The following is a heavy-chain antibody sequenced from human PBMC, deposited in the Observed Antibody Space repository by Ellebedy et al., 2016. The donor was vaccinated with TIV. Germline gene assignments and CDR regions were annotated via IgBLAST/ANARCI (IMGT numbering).Heavy chain of an antibody. D-gene: IGHD6-19*01. CDR3: ARDGRIAMAGKSDY. V-gene: IGHV3-21*01. Sequence: PGGSLRLSCEASGFTFHSYAMNWVRQAPGKGLEWVSSISSTSSYIFYADSVKGRFTISRDNAKNSLYLQMNSLRADDTAVYYCARDGRIAMAGKSDYWGQGILVTVSS. CDR2: ISSTSSYI. CDR1: GFTFHSYA. J-gene: IGHJ4*02.